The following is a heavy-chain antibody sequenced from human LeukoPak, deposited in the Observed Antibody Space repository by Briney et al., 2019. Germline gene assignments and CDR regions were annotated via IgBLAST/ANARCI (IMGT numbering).Heavy chain of an antibody. D-gene: IGHD3-10*01. V-gene: IGHV1-2*02. CDR2: INPNSGDT. CDR3: ARSGRGSGCYYNFYMDV. J-gene: IGHJ6*03. CDR1: GYTFTAYY. Sequence: GASVKVSCKASGYTFTAYYLHWVRQAPGRGLEWMGWINPNSGDTNYAQRFQGRVTMTSDTSISTAYMELSSLRSDEMAVYYCARSGRGSGCYYNFYMDVWSKGTTVTVSS.